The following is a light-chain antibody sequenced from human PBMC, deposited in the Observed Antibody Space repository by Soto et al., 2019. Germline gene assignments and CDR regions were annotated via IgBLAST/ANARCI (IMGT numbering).Light chain of an antibody. CDR3: MQALQTRIT. CDR2: AAS. Sequence: DIQMTQSPSSVSASVVDRVTITCRASQGISSWLAWYQQKPGKAPKLLIYAASSLQSGVPSRFSGSGSGTDFTLKISRVEAEDVGVYYCMQALQTRITFGQGTRLE. V-gene: IGKV1-12*01. J-gene: IGKJ5*01. CDR1: QGISSW.